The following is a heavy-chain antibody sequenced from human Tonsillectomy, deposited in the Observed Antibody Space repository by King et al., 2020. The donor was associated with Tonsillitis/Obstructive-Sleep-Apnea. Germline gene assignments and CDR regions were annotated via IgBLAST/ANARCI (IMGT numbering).Heavy chain of an antibody. CDR2: ISGSGDTI. D-gene: IGHD1-7*01. CDR3: ARPGGRSITGTFVACDV. J-gene: IGHJ3*01. Sequence: VQLVESGGGLVQPGGSLRLSCAASGFTFSGYSMNWVRQAPGKGLEWLSYISGSGDTIYHADSVKGRFTISRDNARNSLYLQMNSLRDEDTAVYYCARPGGRSITGTFVACDVWGQGTLVTVSS. V-gene: IGHV3-48*02. CDR1: GFTFSGYS.